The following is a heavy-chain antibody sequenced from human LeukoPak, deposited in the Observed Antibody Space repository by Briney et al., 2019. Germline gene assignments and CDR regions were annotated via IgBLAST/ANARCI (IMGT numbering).Heavy chain of an antibody. CDR2: ISSSGSTI. CDR3: ARDLPGELFYYYYGMDV. V-gene: IGHV3-48*03. D-gene: IGHD3-10*01. J-gene: IGHJ6*04. Sequence: GGSLRLSCAASGFTFSSYEMNWVRQAPGKGLEWVSHISSSGSTIYYADSVKGRFTISRDNAKNSLYLQMNSLRAEDTAVYYCARDLPGELFYYYYGMDVWGKGTTVTVSS. CDR1: GFTFSSYE.